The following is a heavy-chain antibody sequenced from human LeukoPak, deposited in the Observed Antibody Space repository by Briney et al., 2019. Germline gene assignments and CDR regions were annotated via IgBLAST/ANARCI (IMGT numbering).Heavy chain of an antibody. D-gene: IGHD5-24*01. CDR2: ISGSAVNT. CDR1: GLTFSTYP. Sequence: PGGSLRLSCAASGLTFSTYPMNWVRQAPGKGLEWVSGISGSAVNTFYADAVKGRFTISRDNAKNSLFLQMNSLRVEDTAFYYCAKLLRDVTIYDFWGHGALVTVSS. J-gene: IGHJ4*01. V-gene: IGHV3-23*01. CDR3: AKLLRDVTIYDF.